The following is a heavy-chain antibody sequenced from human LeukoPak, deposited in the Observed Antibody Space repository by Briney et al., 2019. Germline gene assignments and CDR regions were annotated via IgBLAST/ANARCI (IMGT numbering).Heavy chain of an antibody. J-gene: IGHJ6*03. CDR2: IKQDGSEK. V-gene: IGHV3-7*01. CDR1: GFTFSSYW. D-gene: IGHD3-9*01. CDR3: ARGGDFDPYYYMDV. Sequence: GGSLRLSCAASGFTFSSYWMSWVRQAPGKGLEWVANIKQDGSEKYYVDSVKGRFTISRDNAKNSLYLQMNSLRAEDTAVYYCARGGDFDPYYYMDVWGKGTTVTISS.